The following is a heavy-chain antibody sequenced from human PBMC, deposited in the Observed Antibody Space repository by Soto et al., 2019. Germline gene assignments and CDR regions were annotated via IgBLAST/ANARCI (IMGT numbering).Heavy chain of an antibody. D-gene: IGHD3-22*01. CDR2: IYYSGST. V-gene: IGHV4-39*01. CDR3: ARLVYYYDSSGYFKDYYYGMDV. Sequence: SEPLSLTCTFSGGSINSSIYDWDWSRQPPVKGLEWIGSIYYSGSTYYNPSLKSRVTISVDTSKNQFSLKLSSVTAADTAVYYRARLVYYYDSSGYFKDYYYGMDVWGQGTTVS. CDR1: GGSINSSIYD. J-gene: IGHJ6*02.